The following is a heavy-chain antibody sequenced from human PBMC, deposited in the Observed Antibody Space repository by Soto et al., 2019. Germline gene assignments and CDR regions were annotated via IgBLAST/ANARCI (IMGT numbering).Heavy chain of an antibody. CDR2: IYPGDSDT. D-gene: IGHD2-15*01. V-gene: IGHV5-51*01. Sequence: SLKISCQGSGYSFTSYWSGWVRQMAGKGLEWMGIIYPGDSDTRYSPSFQGQVTISADKSISTAYLQWSSLRAEDTAVYYCARFTRWTPVRRNYQFYYDMDVWGQGTTVTVS. CDR1: GYSFTSYW. CDR3: ARFTRWTPVRRNYQFYYDMDV. J-gene: IGHJ6*02.